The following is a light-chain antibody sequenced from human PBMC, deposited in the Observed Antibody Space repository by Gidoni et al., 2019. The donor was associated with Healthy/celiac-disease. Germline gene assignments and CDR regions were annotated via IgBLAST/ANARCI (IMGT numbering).Light chain of an antibody. Sequence: EIVLTQSPATLSLSPGERATLSCRASQSVSSYLAWYQQKPGQAPRLLIYDASNRATGIPARLSGSGSGTDFTLTISSLEPEDFAVYYCQQRSNWPRLITFGQGTRLEIK. V-gene: IGKV3-11*01. CDR2: DAS. CDR3: QQRSNWPRLIT. CDR1: QSVSSY. J-gene: IGKJ5*01.